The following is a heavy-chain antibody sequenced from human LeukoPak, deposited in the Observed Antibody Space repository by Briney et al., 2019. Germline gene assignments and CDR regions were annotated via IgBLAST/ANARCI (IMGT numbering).Heavy chain of an antibody. V-gene: IGHV3-48*01. CDR3: AKLIAVAGTDDY. J-gene: IGHJ4*02. CDR1: GFTFSSYS. D-gene: IGHD6-19*01. Sequence: GGSLRLSCAASGFTFSSYSMNWVRQAPGKGLEWVSYISSSSSTIYYADSVKGRFTISRDNSKNTLYLQMNSLRAEDTAVYYCAKLIAVAGTDDYWGQGTLVTVSS. CDR2: ISSSSSTI.